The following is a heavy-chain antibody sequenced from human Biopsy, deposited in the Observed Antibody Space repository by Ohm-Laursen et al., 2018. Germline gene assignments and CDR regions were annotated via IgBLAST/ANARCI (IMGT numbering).Heavy chain of an antibody. Sequence: SLRLSCAAPGFTFSSYAMSWVRQAPGKGLEWVSAITGSGGSTFYADSVKGRFTVSRDNSNNMLYFQMSSLRDEDSAVYYCAGDDDTTGDYMILNPWGQGTRVTVPS. CDR3: AGDDDTTGDYMILNP. J-gene: IGHJ5*02. CDR1: GFTFSSYA. CDR2: ITGSGGST. V-gene: IGHV3-23*01. D-gene: IGHD3-9*01.